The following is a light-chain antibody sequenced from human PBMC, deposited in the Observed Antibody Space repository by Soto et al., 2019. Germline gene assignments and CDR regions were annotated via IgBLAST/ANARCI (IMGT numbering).Light chain of an antibody. J-gene: IGKJ5*01. V-gene: IGKV3D-11*02. CDR1: QSVHHF. CDR3: QQRSTCHPIT. Sequence: IVMTQSPATLSVSAGDRASLSWKASQSVHHFLAWYQQKPGQAPRLLVYGASNRAAGIPARFSRSSSCTDLTLTINSLEPEDFAVYYYQQRSTCHPITFGQGTRLEIK. CDR2: GAS.